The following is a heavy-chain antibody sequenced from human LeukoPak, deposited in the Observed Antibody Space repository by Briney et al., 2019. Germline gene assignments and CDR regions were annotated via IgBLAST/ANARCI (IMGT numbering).Heavy chain of an antibody. D-gene: IGHD3-3*01. J-gene: IGHJ4*02. CDR1: GFTFSSYW. Sequence: GGSLRLSCAASGFTFSSYWMSWVRPAPGEGLGWVANIKQDGSEKYYVDSVKGRFTISRDNAKNSLYLQMNSLRAEDTAVYYCARDARITIFGVVIGGFDYWGQGTLVTVSS. V-gene: IGHV3-7*01. CDR3: ARDARITIFGVVIGGFDY. CDR2: IKQDGSEK.